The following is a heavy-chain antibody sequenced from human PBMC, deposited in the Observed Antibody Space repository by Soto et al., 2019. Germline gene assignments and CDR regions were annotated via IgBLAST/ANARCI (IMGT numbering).Heavy chain of an antibody. Sequence: ASVKVSCKASGYTFTSYAMHWLRQAPGQRLEWMGWINAGNGNTKYSQKFQGRVTITRDTSASTAYMELSSLRSEDTAVYYCAREAGGIAVAGTNYWGQGTLVTVSS. V-gene: IGHV1-3*01. CDR3: AREAGGIAVAGTNY. J-gene: IGHJ4*02. CDR2: INAGNGNT. D-gene: IGHD6-19*01. CDR1: GYTFTSYA.